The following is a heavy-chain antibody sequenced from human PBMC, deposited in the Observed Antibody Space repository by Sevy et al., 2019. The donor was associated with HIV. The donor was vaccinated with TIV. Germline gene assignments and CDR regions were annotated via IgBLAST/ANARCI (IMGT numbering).Heavy chain of an antibody. CDR1: GFTLNSYW. Sequence: GGSLRLSCVASGFTLNSYWMSWVRQAPGKGLEWVSSISSSSSYIYYADSVKGRFTISRDNAKNSLYLQMNSLRAEDTAVYYCARGMNDLNQHWGQGTLVTISS. CDR2: ISSSSSYI. J-gene: IGHJ4*02. CDR3: ARGMNDLNQH. V-gene: IGHV3-21*01.